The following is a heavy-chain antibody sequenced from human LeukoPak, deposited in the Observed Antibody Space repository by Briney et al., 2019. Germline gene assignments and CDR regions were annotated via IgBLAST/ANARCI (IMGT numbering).Heavy chain of an antibody. CDR1: GGTFTSYA. CDR2: IIPISGTT. D-gene: IGHD1-26*01. V-gene: IGHV1-69*13. CDR3: ARKLRLGGNWFDP. Sequence: ASVKVSCKTSGGTFTSYAITWVRQAPGQGLEWMGKIIPISGTTNYAQKFQGRVTFTADESTSTAYMELSSLRYEDTALYYCARKLRLGGNWFDPWGQGTLVTVSS. J-gene: IGHJ5*02.